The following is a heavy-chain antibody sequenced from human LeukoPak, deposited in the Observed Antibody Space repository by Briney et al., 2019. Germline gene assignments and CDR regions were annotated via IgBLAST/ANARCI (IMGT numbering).Heavy chain of an antibody. Sequence: GGSLRLSCAASGFTFSSYAMSWVRQAPGKGLESVSAISGSGGSTYYADSVKGRFTISRDNSKHPLYLQMNSLRAEGTAVYYCAKSHRAIFGVVIMHYFDYWGQGTLVIVSS. CDR2: ISGSGGST. CDR3: AKSHRAIFGVVIMHYFDY. CDR1: GFTFSSYA. J-gene: IGHJ4*02. D-gene: IGHD3-3*01. V-gene: IGHV3-23*01.